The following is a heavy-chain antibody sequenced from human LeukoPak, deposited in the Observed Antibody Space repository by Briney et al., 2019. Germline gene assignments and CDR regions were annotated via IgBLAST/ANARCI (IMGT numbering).Heavy chain of an antibody. CDR1: GFTFNKYA. Sequence: PGGSLRLSCLASGFTFNKYAMHWVRQPPGKGLECVSAISSNGGSTYYADSVKDRFTISRDNSKNTLYLQVNSLRAEDTAMYYCARNILFAFDIWGQGTMVTVSS. CDR3: ARNILFAFDI. V-gene: IGHV3-64*04. J-gene: IGHJ3*02. CDR2: ISSNGGST.